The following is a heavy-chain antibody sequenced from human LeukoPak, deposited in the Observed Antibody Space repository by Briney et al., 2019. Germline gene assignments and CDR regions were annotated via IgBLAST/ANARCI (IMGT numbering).Heavy chain of an antibody. CDR3: AKDISSRPAGPDY. J-gene: IGHJ4*02. CDR2: ISGSGGST. Sequence: GGSLRLSCAASGFTFSSYAMSWVRQAPGKGLEWVSAISGSGGSTYYADSVKGRFTISRDNSKNSLYLQMNSLRAEDTALYYCAKDISSRPAGPDYWGQGTLVTVSS. CDR1: GFTFSSYA. D-gene: IGHD6-13*01. V-gene: IGHV3-23*01.